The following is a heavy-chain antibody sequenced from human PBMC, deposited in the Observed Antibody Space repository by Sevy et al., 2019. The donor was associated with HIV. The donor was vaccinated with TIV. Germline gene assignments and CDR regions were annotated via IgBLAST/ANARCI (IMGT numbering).Heavy chain of an antibody. J-gene: IGHJ6*02. CDR1: GFSVSSNY. CDR2: IYSDGRT. Sequence: GGSLRLSCVVSGFSVSSNYMSWVRQAPGKGLEWVSNIYSDGRTYYADSMRGRFTISRDTSKNTVYLEMKSLRAEDTAVYYCTREDIVLGEDNYYGMDVWGHGTTVTVSS. D-gene: IGHD2-15*01. CDR3: TREDIVLGEDNYYGMDV. V-gene: IGHV3-53*01.